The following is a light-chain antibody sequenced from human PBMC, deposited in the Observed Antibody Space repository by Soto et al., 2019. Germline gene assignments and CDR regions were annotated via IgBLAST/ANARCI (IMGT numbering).Light chain of an antibody. CDR3: QQYKNSWT. CDR1: QSISIY. CDR2: TAS. Sequence: DIQMTQSPSSLSASVGDRVTITCRASQSISIYLNWYQQKPGKAPKVLIYTASSLQSGVPSRFSCIGSGTDFTLSISSLQPEDFATYYCQQYKNSWTFGQGTKVEIK. V-gene: IGKV1-39*01. J-gene: IGKJ1*01.